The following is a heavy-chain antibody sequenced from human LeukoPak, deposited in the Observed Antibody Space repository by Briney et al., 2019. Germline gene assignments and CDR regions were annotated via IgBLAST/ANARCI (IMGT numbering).Heavy chain of an antibody. CDR1: GGSFSGYY. V-gene: IGHV4-34*01. Sequence: PSETLSLTCAVYGGSFSGYYWSWIRQPPGKGLEWIGEINHSGSTNYNPSLKSRVTISVDTSKNQFSLKLSSVTAADTAVYYRGAVAGLAGPDVWGQGTTVTVSS. J-gene: IGHJ6*02. CDR2: INHSGST. CDR3: GAVAGLAGPDV. D-gene: IGHD6-19*01.